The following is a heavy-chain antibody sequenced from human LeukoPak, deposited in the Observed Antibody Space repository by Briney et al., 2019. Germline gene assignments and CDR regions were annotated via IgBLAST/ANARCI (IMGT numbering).Heavy chain of an antibody. V-gene: IGHV3-23*01. D-gene: IGHD3-22*01. J-gene: IGHJ4*02. Sequence: GGSLRLSCAASGFTFSSYAMSWVRQAPGKGLEWVSAISGSGGSTYYADSVKGRFTISRDNSKNTLYLQMNGLKAEDTAIYYCARSYVSSGYLSGYWGQGTLVTVSS. CDR1: GFTFSSYA. CDR2: ISGSGGST. CDR3: ARSYVSSGYLSGY.